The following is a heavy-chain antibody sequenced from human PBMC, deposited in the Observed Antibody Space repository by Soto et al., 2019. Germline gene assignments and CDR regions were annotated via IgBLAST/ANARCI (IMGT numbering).Heavy chain of an antibody. Sequence: ASVKVSCKVSGYTLTELSMHWVRQAPGKGLEWMGGFDPEDGETIYAQKFQGRVTMTEDTSTDTAYMELSSLRSEDTAVYYCATYALYGSGSYRHLYFDYWGQGTLVTVSS. J-gene: IGHJ4*02. D-gene: IGHD3-10*01. CDR2: FDPEDGET. CDR3: ATYALYGSGSYRHLYFDY. CDR1: GYTLTELS. V-gene: IGHV1-24*01.